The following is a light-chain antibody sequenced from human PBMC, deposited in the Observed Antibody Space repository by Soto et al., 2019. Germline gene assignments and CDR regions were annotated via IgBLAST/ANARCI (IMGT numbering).Light chain of an antibody. J-gene: IGKJ2*01. V-gene: IGKV3D-20*01. CDR2: VAS. CDR1: QGVSSSY. CDR3: QQYGTPPYT. Sequence: EIVLTQSPATLSLSPGERATLSCGASQGVSSSYLAWYQQKPGLAPRLLIYVASSRATGMPDRFSGSGSGTDFTLTISRLEAEDFAVYYCQQYGTPPYTFGQGTKLEIK.